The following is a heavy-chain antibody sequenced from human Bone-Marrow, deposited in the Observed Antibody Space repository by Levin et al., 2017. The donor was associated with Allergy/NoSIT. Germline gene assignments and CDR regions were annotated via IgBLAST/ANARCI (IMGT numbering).Heavy chain of an antibody. CDR3: LRDYGTARDY. CDR2: ISGYNGNT. CDR1: GYAFSNFG. J-gene: IGHJ4*02. V-gene: IGHV1-18*01. D-gene: IGHD6-6*01. Sequence: ASVKVSCKTSGYAFSNFGISWVRLSPGHGLGWMGWISGYNGNTKYAQKLQGRVTLTIDTSTSTGYMDLRDLTTDDTAIYYCLRDYGTARDYWGQGTQVIVSS.